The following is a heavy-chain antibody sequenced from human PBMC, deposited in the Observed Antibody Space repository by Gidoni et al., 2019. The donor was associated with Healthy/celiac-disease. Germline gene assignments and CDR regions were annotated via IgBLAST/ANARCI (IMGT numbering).Heavy chain of an antibody. D-gene: IGHD3-10*01. J-gene: IGHJ6*02. CDR1: GGSISSSSYY. V-gene: IGHV4-39*01. CDR3: ARRRTRGYGSGSYFVGGMDV. Sequence: QLQLQESGPGLVKPSETLSLTCTVSGGSISSSSYYWGWIRQPPGKGLEWIGSIYYSGSTYYNPSLKSRVTISVDTSKNQFSLKLSSVTAADTAVYYCARRRTRGYGSGSYFVGGMDVWGQGTTVTVSS. CDR2: IYYSGST.